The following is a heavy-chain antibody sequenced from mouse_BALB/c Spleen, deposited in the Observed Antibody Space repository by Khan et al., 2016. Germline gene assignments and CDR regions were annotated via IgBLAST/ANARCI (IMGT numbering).Heavy chain of an antibody. D-gene: IGHD1-1*01. CDR3: ASEGIYYCTYYYAMNY. J-gene: IGHJ4*01. Sequence: EVELVESGPGLVKPSQSLSLTCSVTGYSITSGYYWNWIRQFPGNKLEWMGYISYDGSNNYNPSLKNRISITRDTSKNQFFLTLNSVTTEETATYYCASEGIYYCTYYYAMNYWGQGTSVTVSS. V-gene: IGHV3-6*02. CDR2: ISYDGSN. CDR1: GYSITSGYY.